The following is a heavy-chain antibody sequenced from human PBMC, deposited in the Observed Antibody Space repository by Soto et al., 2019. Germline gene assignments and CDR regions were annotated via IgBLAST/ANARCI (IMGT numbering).Heavy chain of an antibody. CDR2: ISYDGSNK. V-gene: IGHV3-30*18. CDR3: AKNTKMVRGVDTYYYYGMDV. J-gene: IGHJ6*02. CDR1: GFTFSSYG. Sequence: QVQLVESGGGVVQPGRSLRLSCAASGFTFSSYGMHWVCQAPGKGLEWVAVISYDGSNKYYADSVKGRFTISRDNSKNTXYXXMNSLRAEDTAVYYCAKNTKMVRGVDTYYYYGMDVWGQGTTVTVSS. D-gene: IGHD3-10*01.